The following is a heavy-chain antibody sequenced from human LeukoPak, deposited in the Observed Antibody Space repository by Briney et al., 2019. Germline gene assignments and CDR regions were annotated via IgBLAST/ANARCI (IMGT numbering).Heavy chain of an antibody. CDR1: GGSISSGGYY. V-gene: IGHV4-31*03. J-gene: IGHJ3*02. D-gene: IGHD6-13*01. CDR2: IYYSGST. CDR3: ARVGGSWYAFDI. Sequence: SETLSLTCTVSGGSISSGGYYWSWIRQHPGKGLEWIGYIYYSGSTYYNPSLKSRATISVDTSKNQFSLKLSSVTAADTAVYYCARVGGSWYAFDIWGQGTMVTVSS.